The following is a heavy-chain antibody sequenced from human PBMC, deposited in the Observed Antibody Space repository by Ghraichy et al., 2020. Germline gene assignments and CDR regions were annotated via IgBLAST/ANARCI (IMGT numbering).Heavy chain of an antibody. J-gene: IGHJ5*02. V-gene: IGHV3-21*06. Sequence: GGSLRLSCAASGFTFTSYNMNWVRQAPGKGLEWVAFISARSDYTNYADSLKGRFTISRDNAKNSLYLQMNSLRAEDSAVYYCARYRAKVVWFDPWGQGTLVTVSS. CDR2: ISARSDYT. CDR1: GFTFTSYN. D-gene: IGHD3-10*01. CDR3: ARYRAKVVWFDP.